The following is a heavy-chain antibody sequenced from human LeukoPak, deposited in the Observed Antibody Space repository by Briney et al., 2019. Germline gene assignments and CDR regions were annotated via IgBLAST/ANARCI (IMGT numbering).Heavy chain of an antibody. CDR3: ARNTRSGYYQLPPDY. Sequence: SETPSLTCAVYGGSFSGYYWSWIRQPPGKGLEWIGEINHSGSTNYNPSLKSRVTISVDTSKNQFSLELSSVTAADTAVYYCARNTRSGYYQLPPDYWGQGTLVTVSS. CDR2: INHSGST. J-gene: IGHJ4*02. V-gene: IGHV4-34*01. CDR1: GGSFSGYY. D-gene: IGHD3-22*01.